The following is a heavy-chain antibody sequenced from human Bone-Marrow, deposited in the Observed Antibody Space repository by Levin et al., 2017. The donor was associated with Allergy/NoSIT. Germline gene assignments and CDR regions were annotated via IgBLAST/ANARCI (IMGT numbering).Heavy chain of an antibody. J-gene: IGHJ4*02. D-gene: IGHD3-10*01. CDR1: GFTFSSYD. Sequence: QAGGSLRLSCAASGFTFSSYDMSWVRQAPGKGLEWVSAISGSGGSTYYADSVKGRFTISRDNSKNTLYLQMSSLRAEDTAVYYCAKDRARFREFLTALDYWGQGTLVTVSS. CDR3: AKDRARFREFLTALDY. V-gene: IGHV3-23*01. CDR2: ISGSGGST.